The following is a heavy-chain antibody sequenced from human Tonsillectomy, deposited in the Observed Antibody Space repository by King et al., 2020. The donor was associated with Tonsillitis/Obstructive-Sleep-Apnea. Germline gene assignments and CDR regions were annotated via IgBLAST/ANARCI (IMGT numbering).Heavy chain of an antibody. CDR2: SRSKTNGGTT. CDR1: GFTFNDAW. J-gene: IGHJ2*01. Sequence: VQLVESGGGLVEPGGSLRLSCAASGFTFNDAWMSWVRQAPGKGLEWVGRSRSKTNGGTTDYAAPVKGRFTISRDDSKNTLFLQMNSLKADDTAPYYCTTVVKGYWYFDLWGRGTLVTVSS. V-gene: IGHV3-15*01. CDR3: TTVVKGYWYFDL.